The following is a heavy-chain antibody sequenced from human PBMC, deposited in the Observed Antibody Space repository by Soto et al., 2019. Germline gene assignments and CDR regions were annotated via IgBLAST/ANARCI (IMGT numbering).Heavy chain of an antibody. CDR2: IYHSGST. D-gene: IGHD2-2*01. CDR3: ARVPDR. Sequence: SETLSLTCAVSGGSISSGGYSWSWIRQPPGKGLEWIGYIYHSGSTYYNPSLKSRVTISVDRSKNQFSLKLSSVTAVDTAVYYCARVPDRWGQGTLVTGSS. V-gene: IGHV4-30-2*01. J-gene: IGHJ5*02. CDR1: GGSISSGGYS.